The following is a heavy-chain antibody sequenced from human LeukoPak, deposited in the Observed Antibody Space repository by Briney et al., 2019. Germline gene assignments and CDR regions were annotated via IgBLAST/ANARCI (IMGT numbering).Heavy chain of an antibody. V-gene: IGHV3-64*02. D-gene: IGHD1-26*01. CDR3: TRDGGSFCDFDY. CDR1: GFSFRNYA. Sequence: GGSLRLSCVASGFSFRNYAIPWVRQAPGKGLEYVSVINTDGRITYYADSVKGRFTISRDNSKNTVYLQMGSLRGEDMAVYYCTRDGGSFCDFDYWGQGALVTASS. CDR2: INTDGRIT. J-gene: IGHJ4*02.